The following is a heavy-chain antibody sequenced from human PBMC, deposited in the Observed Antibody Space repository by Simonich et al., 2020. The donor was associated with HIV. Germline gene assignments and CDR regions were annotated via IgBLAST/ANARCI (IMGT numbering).Heavy chain of an antibody. D-gene: IGHD7-27*01. CDR3: ALGWGSGWYFDL. CDR2: MNQDGSEK. J-gene: IGHJ2*01. V-gene: IGHV3-7*01. CDR1: GFTFSNHW. Sequence: EVQLVESGGGLVQPGGSLRLSCAASGFTFSNHWMTWVRQSPGKGLEWVAYMNQDGSEKNYVDSVKGRFTISRDNAKNSLSLQMNSLRDEDTALYYCALGWGSGWYFDLWGRATLVTVSS.